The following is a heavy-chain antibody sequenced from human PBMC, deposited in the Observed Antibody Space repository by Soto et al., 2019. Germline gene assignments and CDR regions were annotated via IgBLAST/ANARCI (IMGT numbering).Heavy chain of an antibody. CDR3: AKRSSSSTFDY. J-gene: IGHJ4*02. CDR2: ISGSDDST. Sequence: EVQLLESGGVLVQPGESLRLSCAASGFTFSSYAMSWVRQAPGKGLEWVPVISGSDDSTYYADSVKGRFNISRDNSKNTLYLQMNSLRAEDTAVYYCAKRSSSSTFDYWGQGTLVTVSS. D-gene: IGHD6-6*01. V-gene: IGHV3-23*01. CDR1: GFTFSSYA.